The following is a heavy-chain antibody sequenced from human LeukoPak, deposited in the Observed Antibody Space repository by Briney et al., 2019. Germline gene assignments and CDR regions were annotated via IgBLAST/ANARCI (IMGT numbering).Heavy chain of an antibody. CDR2: IIPIFGIA. J-gene: IGHJ4*02. CDR3: AVSTGYCSGGSCPLNFDY. V-gene: IGHV1-69*10. D-gene: IGHD2-15*01. CDR1: GGTFISYA. Sequence: ASVKVSCKASGGTFISYAIRWVRQAPGQGVEWMGGIIPIFGIANYAQKFQGRVTTTADKSTSTAYMELSSLRSEDTAVYYCAVSTGYCSGGSCPLNFDYWGQGTLVTVSS.